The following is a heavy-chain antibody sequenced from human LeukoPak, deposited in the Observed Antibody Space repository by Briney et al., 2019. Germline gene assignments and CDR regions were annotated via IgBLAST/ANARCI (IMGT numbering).Heavy chain of an antibody. D-gene: IGHD5-18*01. Sequence: GGSLRLSCAASGFTFSSYAMSWVRQAPGKGLEWVSAISGSGGSTYYADSVKARFTISRDNAKNSVFLYMNNLRAEDTAVYYCVRDNGYSQFDYWGQGTLVTVSS. V-gene: IGHV3-23*01. CDR3: VRDNGYSQFDY. J-gene: IGHJ4*02. CDR2: ISGSGGST. CDR1: GFTFSSYA.